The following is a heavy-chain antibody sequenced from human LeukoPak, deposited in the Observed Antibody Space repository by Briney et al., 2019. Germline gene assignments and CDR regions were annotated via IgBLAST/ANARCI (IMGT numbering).Heavy chain of an antibody. V-gene: IGHV3-7*03. CDR3: ARDLYYYGSGSYGSVINY. D-gene: IGHD3-10*01. J-gene: IGHJ4*02. CDR1: GFTFSSYW. CDR2: IKQDGSEK. Sequence: PGGSLRLSCAASGFTFSSYWMSWVRQAPGKGLELVANIKQDGSEKYYVDSVKGRFTVSRDNAKNSLYLQMNSLRAEDTAVYYCARDLYYYGSGSYGSVINYWGQGTLVTVSS.